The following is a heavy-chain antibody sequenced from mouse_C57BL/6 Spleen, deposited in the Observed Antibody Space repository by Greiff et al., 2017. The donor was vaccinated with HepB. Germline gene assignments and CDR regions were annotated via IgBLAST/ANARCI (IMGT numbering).Heavy chain of an antibody. CDR3: TRDLITTLMDY. J-gene: IGHJ4*01. CDR2: IDPETGGT. Sequence: QVQLQQSGAELVRPGASVTLSCKASGYTFTDYEMHWVKQTPVHGLEWIGAIDPETGGTAYNQKFKGKAILTADKSSSTAYMELRSLTSEDSAVYYCTRDLITTLMDYWGQGTSVTVSS. CDR1: GYTFTDYE. V-gene: IGHV1-15*01. D-gene: IGHD1-1*01.